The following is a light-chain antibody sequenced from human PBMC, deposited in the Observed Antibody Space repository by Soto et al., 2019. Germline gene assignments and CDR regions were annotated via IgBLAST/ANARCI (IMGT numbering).Light chain of an antibody. J-gene: IGKJ4*01. CDR2: AAS. V-gene: IGKV1-8*01. CDR3: QQYYSYPS. Sequence: AVRMTPSPSSFSASTGDRVTITCRAIQGICSYLAWYQQKPGKAPTLLIYAASTFQCRVPSRCSGSGSGTNFTLTISCLQSVAFETYDCQQYYSYPSFGGGTKVEIK. CDR1: QGICSY.